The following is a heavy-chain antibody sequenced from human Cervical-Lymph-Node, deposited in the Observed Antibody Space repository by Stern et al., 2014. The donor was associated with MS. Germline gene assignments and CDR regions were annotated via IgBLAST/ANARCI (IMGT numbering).Heavy chain of an antibody. CDR1: GFTFSSYA. CDR3: ARDSGGIVVVPAAIRRYGMDV. D-gene: IGHD2-2*01. Sequence: VQLVESGGGVVQPGRPLRLSCAASGFTFSSYAMHWVRQAPGKGLEWVAVISYDGRNKYYADSVKGRFTISRDNSKNTLYLQMNSLRAEDTAVYYCARDSGGIVVVPAAIRRYGMDVWGQGTTVTVSS. CDR2: ISYDGRNK. V-gene: IGHV3-30*01. J-gene: IGHJ6*02.